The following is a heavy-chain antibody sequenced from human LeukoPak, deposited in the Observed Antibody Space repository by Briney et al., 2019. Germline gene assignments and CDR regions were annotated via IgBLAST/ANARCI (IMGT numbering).Heavy chain of an antibody. CDR2: INHSGST. J-gene: IGHJ4*02. V-gene: IGHV4-34*01. CDR3: ARVFVDYYDSSGYYSFDY. CDR1: GGSISSYY. Sequence: SETLSLTCTVSGGSISSYYWSWIRQPPGKGLEWIGEINHSGSTNYNPSLKSRVTISVDTSKNQFSLKLSSVTAADTAVYYCARVFVDYYDSSGYYSFDYWGQGTLVTVSS. D-gene: IGHD3-22*01.